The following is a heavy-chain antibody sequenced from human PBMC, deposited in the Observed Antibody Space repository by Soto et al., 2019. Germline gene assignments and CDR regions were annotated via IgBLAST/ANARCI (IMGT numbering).Heavy chain of an antibody. Sequence: GGSLRLSXAASGFTFSSYGMHWVRQAPGKGLEWVAVISYDGSNKYYADSVKGRFTISRDNSKNTLYLQMNSLRAEDTAVYYCAKDPGFDPWGQGTLVTVSS. J-gene: IGHJ5*02. CDR3: AKDPGFDP. V-gene: IGHV3-30*18. CDR1: GFTFSSYG. CDR2: ISYDGSNK.